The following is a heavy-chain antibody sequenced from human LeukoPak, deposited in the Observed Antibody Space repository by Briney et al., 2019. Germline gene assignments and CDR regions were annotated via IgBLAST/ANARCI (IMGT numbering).Heavy chain of an antibody. J-gene: IGHJ4*02. CDR1: GDSINSGTYY. V-gene: IGHV4-39*01. D-gene: IGHD3-22*01. Sequence: SETLSLTCTVSGDSINSGTYYWGWIRRPPGEGLEWIGTIYYSGSTYYNPSLKSRVTIFVDTSKNQLSLNLSSVTAADTAVYYCARLEASSGYPDYFDYWGQGTLVTVSS. CDR2: IYYSGST. CDR3: ARLEASSGYPDYFDY.